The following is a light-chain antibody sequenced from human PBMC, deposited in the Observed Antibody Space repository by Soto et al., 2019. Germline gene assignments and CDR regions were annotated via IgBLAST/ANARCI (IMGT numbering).Light chain of an antibody. V-gene: IGKV4-1*01. J-gene: IGKJ4*01. Sequence: DIVMTHSPDSPAVSLGERATINCKSSQRVLYSSNNKNYLAWYQQKPGQPPKLLIYWASTRESGVPDRFSGSGSGTDFTLTISSLQAEDVAVYYCQQYYSTPLTFGGGTKVEIK. CDR2: WAS. CDR1: QRVLYSSNNKNY. CDR3: QQYYSTPLT.